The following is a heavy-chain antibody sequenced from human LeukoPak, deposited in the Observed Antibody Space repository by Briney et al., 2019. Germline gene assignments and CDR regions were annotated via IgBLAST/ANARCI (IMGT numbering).Heavy chain of an antibody. Sequence: GGSLRLSCTASGFTFGDYAMSWVRQAPGKGLEWVGFIRSRAYGGTTEYAASVKGRFTISRDDSKSIAYLQMNSLKTEDTAVYYCTREGVTMVENHVRDYYYYHMDVWGKGTTVTISS. V-gene: IGHV3-49*04. CDR2: IRSRAYGGTT. J-gene: IGHJ6*03. CDR1: GFTFGDYA. CDR3: TREGVTMVENHVRDYYYYHMDV. D-gene: IGHD3-10*01.